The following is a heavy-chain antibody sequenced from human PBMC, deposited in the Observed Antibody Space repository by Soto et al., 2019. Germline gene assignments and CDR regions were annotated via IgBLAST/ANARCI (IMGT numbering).Heavy chain of an antibody. CDR3: TTGIQLSPTFDY. CDR2: FKSKTDGGTT. V-gene: IGHV3-15*01. Sequence: PGGSSRTCCASSGFAFSNAWMSWVRRAPAEGLEGFVRFKSKTDGGTTDSAAPVKGRFTISRDDSNNTLKLQMNSLKTEDTAVYYYTTGIQLSPTFDYWGQGTLVTVSS. J-gene: IGHJ4*02. D-gene: IGHD5-18*01. CDR1: GFAFSNAW.